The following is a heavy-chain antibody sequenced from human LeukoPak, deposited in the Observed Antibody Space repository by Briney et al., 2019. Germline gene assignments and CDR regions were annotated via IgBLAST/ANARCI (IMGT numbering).Heavy chain of an antibody. J-gene: IGHJ3*01. CDR3: ARDRRGSPRP. CDR2: ISYDGSNK. CDR1: GFNFSNYA. D-gene: IGHD3-10*01. Sequence: GGSLRLSCAASGFNFSNYAMHWVRQAPGKGLEWVAVISYDGSNKYYADSVKGRFAISRDNSKNTLYLQMNSLRAEDTAVYYCARDRRGSPRPWGQGTMVTVSS. V-gene: IGHV3-30*09.